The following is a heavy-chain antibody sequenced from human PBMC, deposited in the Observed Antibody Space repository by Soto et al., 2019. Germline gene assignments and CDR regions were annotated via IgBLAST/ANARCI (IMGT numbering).Heavy chain of an antibody. Sequence: QVQLVESGGGVVQPGRSLRLSCAASGFTFSDYGMHWVRQAPGEGLEWVAVIWFDGSNEHYADSVKGRFTISRDNSKNTLYLQVNSLRAGDTAVYYCARGSLYCSSTSCSYGMDVW. CDR3: ARGSLYCSSTSCSYGMDV. J-gene: IGHJ6*01. D-gene: IGHD2-2*01. V-gene: IGHV3-33*01. CDR2: IWFDGSNE. CDR1: GFTFSDYG.